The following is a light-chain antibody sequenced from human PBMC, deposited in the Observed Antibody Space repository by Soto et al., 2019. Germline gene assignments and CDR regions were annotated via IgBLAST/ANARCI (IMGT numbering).Light chain of an antibody. CDR3: SSYTSSSTLK. CDR1: SSDVGGYNY. Sequence: QLVLTQPASVSGSPGQSITISCTGTSSDVGGYNYVSWYQQHPGKAPKLMIYEVSNRPSGVSNRFSGSKSGNTASLTISGLQAEDEADYYCSSYTSSSTLKVGGGTKVTVL. CDR2: EVS. J-gene: IGLJ2*01. V-gene: IGLV2-14*01.